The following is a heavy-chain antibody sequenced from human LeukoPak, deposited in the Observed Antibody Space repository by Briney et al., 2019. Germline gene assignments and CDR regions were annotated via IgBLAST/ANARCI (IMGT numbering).Heavy chain of an antibody. J-gene: IGHJ4*02. CDR3: AKDRVESYYDSSGGFDY. V-gene: IGHV3-9*01. CDR1: GFTFDDYA. D-gene: IGHD3-22*01. Sequence: GGSLRLSCAASGFTFDDYAMHWVRQAPGKGLEWVSGISWNSGSIGYADSVKGRFTIFRDNAKNSLYLQMNSLRAEDTALYYCAKDRVESYYDSSGGFDYWGQGTLVTVSS. CDR2: ISWNSGSI.